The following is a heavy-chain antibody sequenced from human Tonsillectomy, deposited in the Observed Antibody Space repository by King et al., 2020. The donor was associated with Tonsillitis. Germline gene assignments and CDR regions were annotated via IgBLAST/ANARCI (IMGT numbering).Heavy chain of an antibody. Sequence: QLVQSGGGLVQPGGSLRLSCAASGFTFSSYAMSWVRQAPGKGLEWVSAISGSGGSTYYADSGKGRLTIPKDNSKNTLYLQMNSLRAEDTAIYYFGKDLPPVSDAVVIIGYYYYGMDVWRQGTNVTVSS. J-gene: IGHJ6*02. CDR2: ISGSGGST. CDR3: GKDLPPVSDAVVIIGYYYYGMDV. D-gene: IGHD3-3*01. CDR1: GFTFSSYA. V-gene: IGHV3-23*04.